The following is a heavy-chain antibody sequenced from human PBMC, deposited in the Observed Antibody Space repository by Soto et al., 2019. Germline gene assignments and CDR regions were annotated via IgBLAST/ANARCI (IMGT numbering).Heavy chain of an antibody. V-gene: IGHV1-69*01. J-gene: IGHJ6*02. D-gene: IGHD2-2*01. Sequence: QVQLVQSGAEVKKPGSSVKVSCKASGGTFSSYAISWVRQAPGQGLEWMGGIIPIFGTANYAQKVQGRVTITADESTSTAYMELSSLRSEDTAVYYCASATYCSSTSCYFYYYYYGMDVWGQGTTVTVSS. CDR2: IIPIFGTA. CDR3: ASATYCSSTSCYFYYYYYGMDV. CDR1: GGTFSSYA.